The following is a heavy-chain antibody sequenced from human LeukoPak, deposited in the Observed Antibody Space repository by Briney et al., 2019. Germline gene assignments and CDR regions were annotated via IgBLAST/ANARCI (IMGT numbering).Heavy chain of an antibody. CDR2: ISGGGDTT. CDR1: GFTFSNYA. Sequence: GGSLRLSCAASGFTFSNYAMRWVRQAPGEGLEWVSGISGGGDTTYYADSVKGRFTISRDNSKNTLHLQMNSLRAEDTAVYFCARRSGVAVAGAFDYWGQGTLVTVSS. D-gene: IGHD6-19*01. CDR3: ARRSGVAVAGAFDY. V-gene: IGHV3-23*01. J-gene: IGHJ4*02.